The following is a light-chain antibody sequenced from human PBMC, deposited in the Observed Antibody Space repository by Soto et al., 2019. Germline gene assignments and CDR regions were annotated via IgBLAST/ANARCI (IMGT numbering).Light chain of an antibody. CDR3: QSYDSSLSGSGV. CDR2: GNS. V-gene: IGLV1-40*01. CDR1: SSNIGAGYD. Sequence: QSVLTQPPSVSGGPGQRVTISCTGSSSNIGAGYDVHWYQQLPGTAPKLLIYGNSNRPSGVPDRFSGSKSGTSASLAITGLQAEDEADYYCQSYDSSLSGSGVFGGGTKVTVL. J-gene: IGLJ2*01.